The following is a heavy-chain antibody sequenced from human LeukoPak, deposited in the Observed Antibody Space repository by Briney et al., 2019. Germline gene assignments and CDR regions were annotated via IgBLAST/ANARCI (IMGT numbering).Heavy chain of an antibody. D-gene: IGHD6-6*01. J-gene: IGHJ4*02. CDR1: GGSFSGYS. CDR2: INHIGST. Sequence: PSETLSLTCAVYGGSFSGYSWNWIRQPPGKGLEWIGEINHIGSTPHNTPLKSRVTISIDTSKNQFSRKLSSVTAADTAVYYCARHYGSSSLFDYWGQGTLVTVSS. CDR3: ARHYGSSSLFDY. V-gene: IGHV4-34*01.